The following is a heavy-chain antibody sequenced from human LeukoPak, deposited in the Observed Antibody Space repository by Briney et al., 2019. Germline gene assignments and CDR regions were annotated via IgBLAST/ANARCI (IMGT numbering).Heavy chain of an antibody. CDR3: ARAQNYYDSSGYYF. D-gene: IGHD3-22*01. CDR2: IYYSGST. V-gene: IGHV4-59*01. J-gene: IGHJ4*02. CDR1: GGSISSYY. Sequence: PSETPSLTCTVSGGSISSYYWSWIRQPPGKGLEWIGYIYYSGSTNYNPSLKNRVTVSVDTSKNQFSLKLSSVTAADTAVCYCARAQNYYDSSGYYFWGQGTLVTVSS.